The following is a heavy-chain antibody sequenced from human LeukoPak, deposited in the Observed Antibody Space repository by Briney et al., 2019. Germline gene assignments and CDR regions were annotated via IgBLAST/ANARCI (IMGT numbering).Heavy chain of an antibody. J-gene: IGHJ4*02. D-gene: IGHD1-20*01. CDR3: STLTSRGLSDS. CDR2: IKSKADGETI. Sequence: AGGSLRLSCAASGFTFTNAWMNWVRQAPGKGLEWVGRIKSKADGETIDYAAPVKGRFTFSRDDSKNMLYLQMNSLKSEDTAVYYCSTLTSRGLSDSWGQGTLVTVSS. V-gene: IGHV3-15*07. CDR1: GFTFTNAW.